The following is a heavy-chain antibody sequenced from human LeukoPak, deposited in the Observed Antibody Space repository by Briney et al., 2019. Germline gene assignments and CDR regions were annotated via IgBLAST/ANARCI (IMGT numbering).Heavy chain of an antibody. Sequence: GRSLRLSCAASGFTFSSYGMHWVRQAPGKGLEWVAVIWYDGSNKYYADSVKGRFTISRDNSKNTLYLQMNGLRAEDTAVYYCARDRKPYGAEYFQHWGQGTLVTVSS. CDR2: IWYDGSNK. J-gene: IGHJ1*01. CDR1: GFTFSSYG. D-gene: IGHD3-10*01. CDR3: ARDRKPYGAEYFQH. V-gene: IGHV3-33*08.